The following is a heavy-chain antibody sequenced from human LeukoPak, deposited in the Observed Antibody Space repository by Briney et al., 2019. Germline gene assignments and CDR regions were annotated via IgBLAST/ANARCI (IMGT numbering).Heavy chain of an antibody. J-gene: IGHJ4*02. CDR1: GYTFTSYY. D-gene: IGHD3-22*01. CDR3: ARDRGTQWFLLNS. CDR2: MNPKSGKT. Sequence: EASVKVSCKASGYTFTSYYMHWVRQATGQGLEWMGWMNPKSGKTGYAQKFQGRVTMTSDTFQTTAYMELTRLTSDDTAVYYCARDRGTQWFLLNSWGQGTLVTVSS. V-gene: IGHV1-8*02.